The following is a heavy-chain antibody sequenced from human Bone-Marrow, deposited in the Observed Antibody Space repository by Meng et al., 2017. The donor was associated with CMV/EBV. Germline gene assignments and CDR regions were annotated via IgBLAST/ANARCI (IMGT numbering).Heavy chain of an antibody. V-gene: IGHV3-48*03. Sequence: GESLKISCAASGFTFSSYEMNWVRQAPGKGLEWVSYISSSGSTIYYADSVKGRFTISRDNAKNSLYLQMNRLRAGDTAVYYCARIHYYYGMDVWGQGTTVTVSS. CDR3: ARIHYYYGMDV. CDR2: ISSSGSTI. CDR1: GFTFSSYE. J-gene: IGHJ6*02.